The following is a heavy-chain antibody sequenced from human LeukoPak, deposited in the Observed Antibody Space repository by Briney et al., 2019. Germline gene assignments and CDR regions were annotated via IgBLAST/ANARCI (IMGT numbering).Heavy chain of an antibody. V-gene: IGHV3-30*04. CDR3: ARGRNYYRFWSGYSYFDY. CDR2: ISYDGSNE. J-gene: IGHJ4*02. Sequence: PGGSLRLSCAASGFTLRSYAMHWVRQAPGKGLEWVAVISYDGSNEYYADSVKGRFTISRDNSKNTLYLQMNSLRAEDTAVYYCARGRNYYRFWSGYSYFDYWGQGTLVTVSS. D-gene: IGHD3-3*01. CDR1: GFTLRSYA.